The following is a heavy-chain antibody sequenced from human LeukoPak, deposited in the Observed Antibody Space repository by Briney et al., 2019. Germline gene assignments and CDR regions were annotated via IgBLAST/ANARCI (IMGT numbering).Heavy chain of an antibody. Sequence: VXXSCKAXXXXXXXXXMHXXRXAXGXXVXXXXXXTPKSGGTNYGQKFQGWGTMTRETSISKAYMELSRLRSDDTAVYYCARVSDYDSSGYCIDYWGQGTLVTVSS. CDR2: XTPKSGGT. V-gene: IGHV1-2*04. J-gene: IGHJ4*02. D-gene: IGHD3-22*01. CDR1: XXXXXXXX. CDR3: ARVSDYDSSGYCIDY.